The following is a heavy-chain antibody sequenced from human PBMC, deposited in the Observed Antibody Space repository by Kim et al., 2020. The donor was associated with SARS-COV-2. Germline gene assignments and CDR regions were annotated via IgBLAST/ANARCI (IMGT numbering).Heavy chain of an antibody. CDR3: VGQRDSSRWYVDYY. D-gene: IGHD6-13*01. CDR2: IYSGGST. J-gene: IGHJ6*01. CDR1: GITVSSNY. Sequence: GGSLRLSCAASGITVSSNYMRWVRQAPGKGLEWVSVIYSGGSTYDADAAKGRFSMSSDHSVNKVFLQLNSMRTEETAASYCVGQRDSSRWYVDYY. V-gene: IGHV3-66*04.